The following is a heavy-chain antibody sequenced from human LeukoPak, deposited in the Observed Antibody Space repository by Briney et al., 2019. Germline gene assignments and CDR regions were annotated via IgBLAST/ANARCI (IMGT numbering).Heavy chain of an antibody. J-gene: IGHJ3*02. CDR1: GFTFSSYS. CDR2: ISSSSSTI. V-gene: IGHV3-48*04. CDR3: ARADGSENDAFDI. Sequence: GGSLRLSCAASGFTFSSYSMNWVRQAPGKGLEWVSYISSSSSTIYYADSVKGRFTISRDNAKNSLYLQMNSLRAEDTAVYYCARADGSENDAFDIWGQGTMVTVSS. D-gene: IGHD3-10*01.